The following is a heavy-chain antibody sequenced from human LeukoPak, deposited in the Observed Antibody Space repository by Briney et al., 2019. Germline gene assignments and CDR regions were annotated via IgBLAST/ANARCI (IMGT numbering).Heavy chain of an antibody. V-gene: IGHV1-18*01. CDR2: ISAYNGNT. CDR3: ARNHRIAAAGTPHNWFDP. CDR1: GYTFTSYG. D-gene: IGHD6-13*01. J-gene: IGHJ5*02. Sequence: ASVKVSCKASGYTFTSYGISWVRQAPGQGLEWMGWISAYNGNTNYAQKLQSRVTMTTDTSTSTAYMELRSLRSDDTAVYYCARNHRIAAAGTPHNWFDPWGQGTLVTVSS.